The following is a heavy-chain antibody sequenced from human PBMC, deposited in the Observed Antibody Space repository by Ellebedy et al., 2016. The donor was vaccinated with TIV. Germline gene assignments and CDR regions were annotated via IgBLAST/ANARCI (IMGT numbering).Heavy chain of an antibody. D-gene: IGHD3-22*01. J-gene: IGHJ4*02. CDR2: IYYSGST. V-gene: IGHV4-59*01. CDR1: GGSISSYY. CDR3: ARGNPYYYDSSGYLDY. Sequence: GSLRLSXTVSGGSISSYYWSWIRQPPGKGLEWIGYIYYSGSTNYNPSLKSRVTISVDTSKNQFSLKLSSVTAADTAVYYCARGNPYYYDSSGYLDYWGQGTLVTVSS.